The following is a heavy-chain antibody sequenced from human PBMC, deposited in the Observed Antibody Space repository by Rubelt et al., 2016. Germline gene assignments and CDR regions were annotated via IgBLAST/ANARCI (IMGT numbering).Heavy chain of an antibody. J-gene: IGHJ4*02. V-gene: IGHV4-38-2*02. CDR1: GYSISSDY. CDR3: VRDIPSRHFDY. Sequence: QVQLQESGPRLVKPSETLSLTCSVSGYSISSDYWGWIRQSPGKGLEWIGSINHGGTTYYNPSLKGRVTISGDTSKSQFSLNLSSVTAADTAVYYCVRDIPSRHFDYWCQGTLVTVSS. D-gene: IGHD2-21*01. CDR2: INHGGTT.